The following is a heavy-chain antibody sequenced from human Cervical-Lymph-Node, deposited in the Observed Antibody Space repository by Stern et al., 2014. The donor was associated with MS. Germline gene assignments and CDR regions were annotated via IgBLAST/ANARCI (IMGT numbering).Heavy chain of an antibody. V-gene: IGHV3-11*01. CDR1: GFAFRDYY. CDR2: ISNSGKVL. J-gene: IGHJ6*02. D-gene: IGHD3-9*01. CDR3: ARDKSRYFVDSRSPRAYYYGMDL. Sequence: QVQLVESGGGLVEPGDSLGLSCAGAGFAFRDYYMSWIRQAPGKGLEFLIYISNSGKVLYSAKTLAGRFTIYRDNDWNSLALKLASMRAEDAAMYYCARDKSRYFVDSRSPRAYYYGMDLWGQGTTVTVSS.